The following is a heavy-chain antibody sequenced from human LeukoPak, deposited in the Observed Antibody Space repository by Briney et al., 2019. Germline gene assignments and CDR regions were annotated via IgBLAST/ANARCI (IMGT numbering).Heavy chain of an antibody. V-gene: IGHV3-7*01. D-gene: IGHD2-15*01. CDR2: IKPDGGHQ. J-gene: IGHJ4*02. CDR1: GLTFSDYW. Sequence: GGSLRLSCAASGLTFSDYWMSWVRQAPGKGLEWVANIKPDGGHQNYVDSVKGRFTISRDNAKNSLYLQMNSLRAEDTAVYYCARAHCSGGSCYFDYWGQGTLVTVSS. CDR3: ARAHCSGGSCYFDY.